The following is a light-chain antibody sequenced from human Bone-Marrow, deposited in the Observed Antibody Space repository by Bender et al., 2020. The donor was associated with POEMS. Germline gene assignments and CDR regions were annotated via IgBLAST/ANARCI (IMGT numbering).Light chain of an antibody. CDR3: NSRDSSGLQDVL. CDR1: SLRDYY. Sequence: SSELTQDPAVSVALGQTVRITCRGDSLRDYYAAWYQQKPGQAPLLVIYGKNDRPPGIPDRFSVSNSGNTASLTITGAQAEDEAEYYCNSRDSSGLQDVLFGGGTKLTVL. V-gene: IGLV3-19*01. J-gene: IGLJ2*01. CDR2: GKN.